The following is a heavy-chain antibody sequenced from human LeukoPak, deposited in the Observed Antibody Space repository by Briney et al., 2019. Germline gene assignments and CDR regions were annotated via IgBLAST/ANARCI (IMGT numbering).Heavy chain of an antibody. CDR2: ISGSGDPT. V-gene: IGHV3-23*01. D-gene: IGHD3-22*01. CDR1: GFTVSSNY. J-gene: IGHJ4*02. CDR3: AKVEPYGYYYDSSGYYFDY. Sequence: GGSLRLSCAASGFTVSSNYMSWVRQAPGKGLEWVSAISGSGDPTYYADSVKGRFTISRDNSKNTLYLQMNSLRAEDTAVYYCAKVEPYGYYYDSSGYYFDYWGQGTLVTVSS.